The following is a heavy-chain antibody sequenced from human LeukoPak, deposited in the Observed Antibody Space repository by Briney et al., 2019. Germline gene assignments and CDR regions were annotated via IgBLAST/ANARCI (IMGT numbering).Heavy chain of an antibody. D-gene: IGHD5-24*01. V-gene: IGHV1-2*06. CDR2: LNPNNGAT. CDR1: GYAFTAYY. J-gene: IGHJ4*02. CDR3: ARDVGEMLQPGQEDY. Sequence: ASVKVSCKTSGYAFTAYYIHWVRQAPGHGLERVGRLNPNNGATNFAQKFQDRVTLTRDMSITTVYMELSRLTSDDTAVYYCARDVGEMLQPGQEDYWGQGTLVTVSS.